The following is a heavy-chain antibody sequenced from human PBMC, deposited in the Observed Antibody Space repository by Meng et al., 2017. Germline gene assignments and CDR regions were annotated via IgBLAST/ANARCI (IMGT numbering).Heavy chain of an antibody. CDR3: ARKFTMVRGIYNWFDP. J-gene: IGHJ5*02. D-gene: IGHD3-10*01. V-gene: IGHV4-34*01. Sequence: QGALQQWGAGLLSPSESLSLTCAVYCGLFSGYYWSWIRQPPGKGLEGIGEINHSGSTNYNPSLKSRVTISVDTSKNQFSLKLSSVTAADTAVYYCARKFTMVRGIYNWFDPWGQGTLVTVFS. CDR1: CGLFSGYY. CDR2: INHSGST.